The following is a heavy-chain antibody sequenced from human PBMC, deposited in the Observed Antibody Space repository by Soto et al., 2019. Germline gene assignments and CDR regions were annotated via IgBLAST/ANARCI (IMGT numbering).Heavy chain of an antibody. D-gene: IGHD3-22*01. CDR3: ARADYDSSGYYFYAMDV. CDR1: GFILSGYD. Sequence: GGSLRLSCVASGFILSGYDMHWVRQATGEGLEWVSAIGTAGDPYYSGSVKGRFTISRGNAENSVYLQMNSLRAGDTAVYYCARADYDSSGYYFYAMDVWGPGTTVTVSS. V-gene: IGHV3-13*05. J-gene: IGHJ6*02. CDR2: IGTAGDP.